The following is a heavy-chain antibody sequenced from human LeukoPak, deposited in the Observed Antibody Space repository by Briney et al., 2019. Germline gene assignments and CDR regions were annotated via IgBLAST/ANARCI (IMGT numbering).Heavy chain of an antibody. CDR3: ARVSSSGQITAAGFDY. V-gene: IGHV4-4*07. J-gene: IGHJ4*02. Sequence: SETLSLTCTVSGGSISSYYWSWIRQPAGKGLEWIGRIYTSGSTNYNPSLKSRVTISVDTSKNQFSLKLSSVTAADTAVYYCARVSSSGQITAAGFDYWGQGTLVTVSS. CDR2: IYTSGST. D-gene: IGHD6-13*01. CDR1: GGSISSYY.